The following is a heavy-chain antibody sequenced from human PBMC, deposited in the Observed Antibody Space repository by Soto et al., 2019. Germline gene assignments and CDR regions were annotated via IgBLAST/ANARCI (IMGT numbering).Heavy chain of an antibody. D-gene: IGHD1-7*01. CDR1: GFTFSSYA. CDR3: ARDLELELRPGYYYYGMDV. J-gene: IGHJ6*01. V-gene: IGHV3-30-3*01. CDR2: ISYDGSNK. Sequence: HVQLVESGGGVVQPGRSLRLSCAASGFTFSSYAMHWVRQAPGKGLEWVAVISYDGSNKYYADSVKGRFTISRDNSKNTLYLQMNSLRAEDTAVYYCARDLELELRPGYYYYGMDVW.